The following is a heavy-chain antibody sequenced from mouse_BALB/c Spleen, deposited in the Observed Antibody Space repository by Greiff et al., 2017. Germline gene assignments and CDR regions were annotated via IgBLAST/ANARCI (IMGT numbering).Heavy chain of an antibody. D-gene: IGHD2-10*01. CDR3: ARETYYGNLAWFAY. CDR1: GFTFSSYA. J-gene: IGHJ3*01. Sequence: DVHLVESGGGLVKPGGSLKLSCAASGFTFSSYAMSWVRQSPEKRLEWVAEISSGGSYTYYPDTVTGRFTISRDNAKNTLYLEMSSLRSEDTAMYYCARETYYGNLAWFAYWGQGTLVTVSA. CDR2: ISSGGSYT. V-gene: IGHV5-9-4*01.